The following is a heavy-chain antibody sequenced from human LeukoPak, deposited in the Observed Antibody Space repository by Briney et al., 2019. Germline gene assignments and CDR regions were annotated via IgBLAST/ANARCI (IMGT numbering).Heavy chain of an antibody. Sequence: ASVKVSCKASGYTFTSYYFHWVRQAPGQGLEWMGIINPSDGGTSYAQKFQRRVTMTRDTSTSTVYMELSSLRSEDTAVYYCARWMTGYDFWSGYYLYYYYYGMDVWGQGTTVTVSS. CDR1: GYTFTSYY. J-gene: IGHJ6*02. CDR3: ARWMTGYDFWSGYYLYYYYYGMDV. CDR2: INPSDGGT. V-gene: IGHV1-46*01. D-gene: IGHD3-3*01.